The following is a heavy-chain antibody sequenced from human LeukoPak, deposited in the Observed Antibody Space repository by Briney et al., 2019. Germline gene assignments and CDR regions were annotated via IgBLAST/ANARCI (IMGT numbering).Heavy chain of an antibody. Sequence: PSETLSLTCAVYGGSFSGYYWSWIRQPPGKGLEWIGEINHSGSTNYNPSLKSRVTISVDTSKNQFSLKLSSVTAADTAVYYCARGPGRYCSSTSCYTGSRYYYYGMDVWGQGTTVTVSS. D-gene: IGHD2-2*02. J-gene: IGHJ6*02. V-gene: IGHV4-34*01. CDR3: ARGPGRYCSSTSCYTGSRYYYYGMDV. CDR2: INHSGST. CDR1: GGSFSGYY.